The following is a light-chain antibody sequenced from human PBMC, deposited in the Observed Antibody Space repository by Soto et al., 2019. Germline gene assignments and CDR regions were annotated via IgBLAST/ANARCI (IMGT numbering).Light chain of an antibody. CDR3: QQSHTTPYT. CDR1: QSINIC. CDR2: AAS. V-gene: IGKV1-39*01. Sequence: DIQMTQSPSSLSASVGDRVAITCRASQSINICLNWYQQRPGRAPKLLIYAASNLQSGVPSRFSGDGVGTHFTLTISGLQPDDFATYHCQQSHTTPYTFGQGTRLEIK. J-gene: IGKJ5*01.